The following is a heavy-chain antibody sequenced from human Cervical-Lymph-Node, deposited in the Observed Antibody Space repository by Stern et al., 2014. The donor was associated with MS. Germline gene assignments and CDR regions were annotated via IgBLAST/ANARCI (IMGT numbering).Heavy chain of an antibody. CDR3: ARDLALNTGWYGH. Sequence: VQLVQSAAEVKKPGSSVKVSCKASGDTFSRNAIAWVRQAPGQGLEWMGGIIPGYGAPNYAQKFQGRVTVTADESTSTVYMELSSLRSEDTAVYYCARDLALNTGWYGHWGQGTQVTVSS. CDR1: GDTFSRNA. J-gene: IGHJ5*02. V-gene: IGHV1-69*01. D-gene: IGHD2-8*02. CDR2: IIPGYGAP.